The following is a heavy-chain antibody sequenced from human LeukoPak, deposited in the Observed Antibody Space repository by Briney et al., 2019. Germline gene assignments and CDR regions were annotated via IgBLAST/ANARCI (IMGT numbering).Heavy chain of an antibody. V-gene: IGHV3-7*01. D-gene: IGHD7-27*01. CDR2: IKQDGSGK. CDR3: AKQGRGYRALGY. J-gene: IGHJ4*02. CDR1: GFTFSSYW. Sequence: GGSLRLSCAASGFTFSSYWMSWVRQAPGKGLEWVANIKQDGSGKYYVDSVKGRFTISRDNAKNSLYLQINSLRAEDTAVYYCAKQGRGYRALGYWGQGTLVTVSS.